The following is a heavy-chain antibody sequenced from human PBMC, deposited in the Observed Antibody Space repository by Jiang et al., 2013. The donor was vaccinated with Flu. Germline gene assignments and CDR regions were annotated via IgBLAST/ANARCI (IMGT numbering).Heavy chain of an antibody. CDR2: ISAYSGGT. J-gene: IGHJ4*02. Sequence: VQLVESGAEVXKPGASVKVSCKASGYTFTSYGFSWVRQAPGQGLEWMGWISAYSGGTNYAQKFQGWVTMTGDTSISTAYMELSRLRSDDTAVYYCARADGLTYYYDSSGYYSGFDYWGQGTLVTVSS. V-gene: IGHV1-2*04. D-gene: IGHD3-22*01. CDR1: GYTFTSYG. CDR3: ARADGLTYYYDSSGYYSGFDY.